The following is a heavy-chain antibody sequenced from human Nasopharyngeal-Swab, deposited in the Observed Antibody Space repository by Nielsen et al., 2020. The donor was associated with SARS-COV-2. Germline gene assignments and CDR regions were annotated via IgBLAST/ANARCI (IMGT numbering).Heavy chain of an antibody. CDR1: GGTFSSYA. J-gene: IGHJ6*02. CDR2: IIPILGIA. V-gene: IGHV1-69*04. Sequence: SVMVSCKASGGTFSSYAISWVRQAPGQGLEWMGRIIPILGIANYAQKFQGRVTITADKSTSTAYMELSSLRSEDTAVYYCAVALYDYYYYGMDVWGQGTTVTVSS. CDR3: AVALYDYYYYGMDV. D-gene: IGHD2-15*01.